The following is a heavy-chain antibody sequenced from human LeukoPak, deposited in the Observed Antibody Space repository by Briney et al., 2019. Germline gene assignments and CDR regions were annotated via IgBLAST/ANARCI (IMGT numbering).Heavy chain of an antibody. CDR3: ARDLVSYSSSPLH. J-gene: IGHJ4*02. CDR1: GLTVSSYG. D-gene: IGHD6-6*01. CDR2: IRYDGSNK. V-gene: IGHV3-30*02. Sequence: GGSLRLSCAASGLTVSSYGMHWVRQAPGKGLEWVAFIRYDGSNKYYADSVKGRFTISTDYSKSTLYLQINSLRPEDTAVYYCARDLVSYSSSPLHWGQGTLVTVSS.